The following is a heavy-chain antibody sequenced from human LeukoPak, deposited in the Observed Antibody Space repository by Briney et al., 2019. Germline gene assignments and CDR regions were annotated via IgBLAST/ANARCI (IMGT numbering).Heavy chain of an antibody. J-gene: IGHJ4*02. CDR1: GGSFSGYY. CDR2: INHSGST. Sequence: PSETLSLTCAVYGGSFSGYYWSWIRQPPGKGLEWIGEINHSGSTNYNPSLKSRVTISVDTSKNQFSLKLSSVTAADTAVYYCARVSVAGYIHPTRRVAFDYWGQGTLVTVSS. CDR3: ARVSVAGYIHPTRRVAFDY. D-gene: IGHD6-19*01. V-gene: IGHV4-34*01.